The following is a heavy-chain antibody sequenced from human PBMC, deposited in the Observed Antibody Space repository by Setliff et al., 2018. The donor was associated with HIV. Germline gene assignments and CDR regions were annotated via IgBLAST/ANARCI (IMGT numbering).Heavy chain of an antibody. D-gene: IGHD6-6*01. J-gene: IGHJ4*02. CDR1: GFTFTDYW. CDR3: ARLPQDVRSSIDF. V-gene: IGHV3-74*01. Sequence: PGGSLRLSCAASGFTFTDYWMHWVRQVPGQGLVWVSRINVDGSSISYADSVKGRFTISRGNAKNTLFLQINSLRAEDTAVYYCARLPQDVRSSIDFWGQGTLVTVSS. CDR2: INVDGSSI.